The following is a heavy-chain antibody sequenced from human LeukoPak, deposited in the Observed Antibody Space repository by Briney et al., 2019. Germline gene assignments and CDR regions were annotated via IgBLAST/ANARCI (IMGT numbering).Heavy chain of an antibody. D-gene: IGHD3-10*01. CDR1: LDSLSRTNW. CDR2: IHHSGST. Sequence: SETLSLTCVLYLDSLSRTNWCTWVRQPPGKGLEWIGEIHHSGSTNYNPSLKSRLIISVDKSKNQFSLILSSVTAADTALYYCARVTHYYGSGSLYYFDDWGQGTLVTVSS. CDR3: ARVTHYYGSGSLYYFDD. J-gene: IGHJ4*02. V-gene: IGHV4-4*02.